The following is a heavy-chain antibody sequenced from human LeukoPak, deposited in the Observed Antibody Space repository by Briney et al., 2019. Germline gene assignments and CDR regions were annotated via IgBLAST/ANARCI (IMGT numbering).Heavy chain of an antibody. Sequence: GGSLRLSCAASGFTFSSYSMNWVRQAPGKGLEWVSYISSSSSTIYYADSVKGRFTISRDNAKNSLYLQMNSLRAEDTAVYYCARSITIFGVVPSPFDYWGQGTLVTVPS. CDR2: ISSSSSTI. J-gene: IGHJ4*02. V-gene: IGHV3-48*01. CDR3: ARSITIFGVVPSPFDY. D-gene: IGHD3-3*01. CDR1: GFTFSSYS.